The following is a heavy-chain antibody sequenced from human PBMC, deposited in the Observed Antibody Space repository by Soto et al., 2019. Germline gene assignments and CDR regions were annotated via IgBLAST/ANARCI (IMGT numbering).Heavy chain of an antibody. J-gene: IGHJ6*03. Sequence: GGSMRLSCTASGFTFSSYWMSWVRQAPGKGLEWVANIKQDGSEKYYVDSVKGRFTISRDNAKNSLYLQMNSLRAEDTAVYYCASTDYSNYRNYYYYYMEVWGKGTTVTVSS. D-gene: IGHD4-4*01. CDR1: GFTFSSYW. CDR2: IKQDGSEK. CDR3: ASTDYSNYRNYYYYYMEV. V-gene: IGHV3-7*01.